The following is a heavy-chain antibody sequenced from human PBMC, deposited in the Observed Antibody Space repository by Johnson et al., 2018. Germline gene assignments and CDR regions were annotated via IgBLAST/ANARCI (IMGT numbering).Heavy chain of an antibody. CDR3: TRHRDGTGEAFDI. CDR2: IRSKANSYAT. J-gene: IGHJ3*02. Sequence: VQLVESGGGLVQPGGSLKLSCAASGFTFSGSTMHWVRQASGKGLEWVGRIRSKANSYATAYAASVKGRFTISRDDSKNTAYLQMNSLKTEDTAVYYCTRHRDGTGEAFDICGQGTMVTVSS. D-gene: IGHD1-14*01. CDR1: GFTFSGST. V-gene: IGHV3-73*01.